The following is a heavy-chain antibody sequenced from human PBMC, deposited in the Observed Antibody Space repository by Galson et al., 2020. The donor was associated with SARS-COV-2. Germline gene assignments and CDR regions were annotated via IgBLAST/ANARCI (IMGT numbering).Heavy chain of an antibody. V-gene: IGHV3-30-3*02. CDR3: ANEGNFRPQTVGYALGM. CDR2: TSTDGSNP. CDR1: GPTFSNIA. D-gene: IGHD5-18*01. Sequence: GGSLRPSCAASGPTFSNIAFHCVRQTPGNGREWVAATSTDGSNPNYRDSVKGRLTMSRDNSRNTIYLQMNSLRAEDPAVSYCANEGNFRPQTVGYALGMWGQETMVTVAS. J-gene: IGHJ3*02.